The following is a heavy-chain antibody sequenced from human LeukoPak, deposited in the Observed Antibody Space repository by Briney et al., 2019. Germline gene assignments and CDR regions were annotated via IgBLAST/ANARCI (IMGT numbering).Heavy chain of an antibody. J-gene: IGHJ5*02. V-gene: IGHV1-2*02. Sequence: AAVKVSCKASGYTFTGYYMHWVRQAPGQGLEWMGWINPNSGGTNYAQKFQGRVTMTRDTSISTAYMELSRLRSDDTAVYYCARDRRAYNWFDPWGQGTLVTDSS. CDR3: ARDRRAYNWFDP. CDR2: INPNSGGT. CDR1: GYTFTGYY.